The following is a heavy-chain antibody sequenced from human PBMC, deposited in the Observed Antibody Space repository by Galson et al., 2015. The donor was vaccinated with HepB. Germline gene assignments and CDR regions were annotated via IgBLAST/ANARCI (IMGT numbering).Heavy chain of an antibody. CDR3: ARFYFGSGSSSAYWYFDL. V-gene: IGHV3-48*02. J-gene: IGHJ2*01. CDR1: GFTFSSYT. CDR2: ISSTGTTM. D-gene: IGHD3-10*01. Sequence: SLRLSCAASGFTFSSYTMNWVRQAPGKGLESVSYISSTGTTMYYADSAKGRFTISRDNAQNSLYLQMNSPRDEDTAVYYCARFYFGSGSSSAYWYFDLWGRGALVTVSS.